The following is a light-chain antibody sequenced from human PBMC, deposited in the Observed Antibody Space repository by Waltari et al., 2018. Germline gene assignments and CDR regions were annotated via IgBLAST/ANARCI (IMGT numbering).Light chain of an antibody. CDR3: ATWDDSLNGVV. V-gene: IGLV1-44*01. CDR2: NNN. Sequence: QSVLTQPPSASGTPGQRVTISCSGSSSNIGSNTVNWYQQLPGTAPKLIFYNNNQRPSGVPARFSASKSGTSASLAISGLQSEDEADYYCATWDDSLNGVVFGGGTKLTVL. CDR1: SSNIGSNT. J-gene: IGLJ2*01.